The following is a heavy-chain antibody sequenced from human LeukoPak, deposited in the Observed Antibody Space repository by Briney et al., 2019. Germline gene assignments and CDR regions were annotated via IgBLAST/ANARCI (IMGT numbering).Heavy chain of an antibody. D-gene: IGHD3-3*02. CDR3: ARFLDIFGVFDY. CDR2: ISSSGRTI. J-gene: IGHJ4*02. Sequence: GGSLRLSCAASGFTFSDYYMSWIRQASGKGLEWVSDISSSGRTIYYADSVKGRFTISRDNAKNSLYLQMNSLRAEDTAVYYCARFLDIFGVFDYWGQGTLVTVSS. CDR1: GFTFSDYY. V-gene: IGHV3-11*01.